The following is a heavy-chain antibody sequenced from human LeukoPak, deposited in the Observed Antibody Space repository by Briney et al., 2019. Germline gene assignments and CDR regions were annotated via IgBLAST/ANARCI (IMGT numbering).Heavy chain of an antibody. CDR1: GYTFTSYA. D-gene: IGHD3-10*01. Sequence: ASVKVSCKASGYTFTSYAMNWVRQAPGQGLEWMGWINTNTGNPTYAQGFTGRFVFSLDTSVSTAYLQISSLKAEDTAVYYCAREPLLWFGELEGGYNWFDPWGQGTLVTVSS. CDR3: AREPLLWFGELEGGYNWFDP. J-gene: IGHJ5*02. V-gene: IGHV7-4-1*02. CDR2: INTNTGNP.